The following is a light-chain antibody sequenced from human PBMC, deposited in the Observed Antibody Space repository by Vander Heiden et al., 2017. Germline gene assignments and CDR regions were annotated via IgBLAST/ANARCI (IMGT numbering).Light chain of an antibody. J-gene: IGLJ2*01. CDR2: QDT. CDR1: KLGDKY. Sequence: SYEVTQPPSVSVSPGQTASITCSGVKLGDKYVCWYQQKPGQSPVLVIYQDTERPSGIPERFSGSNSGNTATLTISGTQAMDEADYYCQAWDSSTGVFGGGTKLTVL. V-gene: IGLV3-1*01. CDR3: QAWDSSTGV.